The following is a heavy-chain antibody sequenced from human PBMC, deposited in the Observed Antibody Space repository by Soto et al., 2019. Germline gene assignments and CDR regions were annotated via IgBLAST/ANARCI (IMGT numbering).Heavy chain of an antibody. D-gene: IGHD3-10*01. CDR1: GGSFSGYQ. CDR2: INDSGDI. Sequence: QVQLQQWGAGLLKPSETLSLTCAVYGGSFSGYQWRWIRQTPGKGLEWIVGINDSGDINYNPSLKSRVTMLVDSPKKKNPRRLSSVTAAHTAVYYCARGLILWLGELSRRGGYYYYMDVWGKRTTVSVSS. J-gene: IGHJ6*03. CDR3: ARGLILWLGELSRRGGYYYYMDV. V-gene: IGHV4-34*01.